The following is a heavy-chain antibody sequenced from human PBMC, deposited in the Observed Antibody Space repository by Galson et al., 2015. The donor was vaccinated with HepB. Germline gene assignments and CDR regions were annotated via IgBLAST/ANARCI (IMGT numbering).Heavy chain of an antibody. V-gene: IGHV3-30*04. J-gene: IGHJ4*02. Sequence: SLRLSCAASGFTFNNYAIHWVRQAPGKGLEWVAVISYDGKNKWYADSVKGRITISRDNSKNTQYLQMNSLRAEDTAVYYCARDPDRTGYGDYVDYWGQGTLVTVSS. D-gene: IGHD4-17*01. CDR2: ISYDGKNK. CDR1: GFTFNNYA. CDR3: ARDPDRTGYGDYVDY.